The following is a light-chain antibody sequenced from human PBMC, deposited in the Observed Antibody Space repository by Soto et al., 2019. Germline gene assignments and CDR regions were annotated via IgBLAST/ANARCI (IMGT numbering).Light chain of an antibody. V-gene: IGKV1-5*03. CDR1: QTISSW. J-gene: IGKJ1*01. CDR2: KAS. Sequence: DIQMTQSPSTLSGSVGDRVTITCRASQTISSWLAWYQQKPGKAPKLLIYKASTLKSGVPSRFSGSGSGTEFTLTISSLQPDDFANYYCQQYNSYSEPFGQGTKVDIK. CDR3: QQYNSYSEP.